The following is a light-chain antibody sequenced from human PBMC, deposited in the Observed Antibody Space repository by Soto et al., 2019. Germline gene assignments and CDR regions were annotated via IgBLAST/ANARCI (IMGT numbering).Light chain of an antibody. CDR2: WAS. J-gene: IGKJ3*01. CDR1: QSVLYSSNNKNY. Sequence: DIVMTQSPDSRAVSLGERATINCKSSQSVLYSSNNKNYLAWYQQKPGQPPKLLIYWASTRESGVPDRFSGSGSGTDFTLNISSLQAEDVEVYYCQQYYSTPLTFGPGTKVDIK. CDR3: QQYYSTPLT. V-gene: IGKV4-1*01.